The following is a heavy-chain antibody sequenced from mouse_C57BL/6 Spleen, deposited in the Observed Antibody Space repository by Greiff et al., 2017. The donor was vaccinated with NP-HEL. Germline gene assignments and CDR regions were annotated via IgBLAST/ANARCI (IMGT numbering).Heavy chain of an antibody. Sequence: QVQLQQSGAELVKPGASVKLSCKASGYTFTEYTIHWVKQRSGQGLEWIGWFYPGSGSIKYNEKFKDKATLTVDKSSSTVYMELSRLTSEDSAVYFCARHGSLYYGSSYNYFDYWGQGTTLTVSS. CDR3: ARHGSLYYGSSYNYFDY. D-gene: IGHD1-1*01. CDR1: GYTFTEYT. V-gene: IGHV1-62-2*01. CDR2: FYPGSGSI. J-gene: IGHJ2*01.